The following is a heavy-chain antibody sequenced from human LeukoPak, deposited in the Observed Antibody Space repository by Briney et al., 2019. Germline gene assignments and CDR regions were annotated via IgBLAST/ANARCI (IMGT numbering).Heavy chain of an antibody. D-gene: IGHD1-26*01. V-gene: IGHV5-51*01. CDR3: ARSPYSGRYSYFDN. CDR1: GYTFTSYW. Sequence: GESLKISCKGSGYTFTSYWIGWVRQTPGKGLEWMGIIDPGVSDTRYSPSFQGQVTISADKSISTSYLQWTSLKPSDTAMYYCARSPYSGRYSYFDNWGQGTLVTVYS. J-gene: IGHJ4*02. CDR2: IDPGVSDT.